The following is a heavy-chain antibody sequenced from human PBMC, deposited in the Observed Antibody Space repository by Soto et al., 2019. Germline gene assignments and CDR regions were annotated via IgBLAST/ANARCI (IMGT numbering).Heavy chain of an antibody. CDR3: ARTRYGQQLDWFDP. V-gene: IGHV4-59*08. D-gene: IGHD6-13*01. CDR2: IYYSGST. Sequence: SETLSLTCTVSGGSISSYYWSWIRQPPGKGLEWIGYIYYSGSTNYNPSLKSRVTISVDTSKNQFSLKLSSVTAADTAVYYCARTRYGQQLDWFDPWGQGTLVT. CDR1: GGSISSYY. J-gene: IGHJ5*02.